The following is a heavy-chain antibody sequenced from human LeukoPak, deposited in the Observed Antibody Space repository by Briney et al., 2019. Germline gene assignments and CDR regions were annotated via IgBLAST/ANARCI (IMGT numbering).Heavy chain of an antibody. D-gene: IGHD3-10*01. Sequence: PSEPLSLTCTVSGGSISSYYWSWIRQPAGKGLEWIGRIYTSGSTNYNPSLKSRVTMSVDTSKNQFSLTLSSVTAADTAVYYCARVEGFGGLSVFDPWGQGTLVTVSS. J-gene: IGHJ5*02. CDR3: ARVEGFGGLSVFDP. V-gene: IGHV4-4*07. CDR1: GGSISSYY. CDR2: IYTSGST.